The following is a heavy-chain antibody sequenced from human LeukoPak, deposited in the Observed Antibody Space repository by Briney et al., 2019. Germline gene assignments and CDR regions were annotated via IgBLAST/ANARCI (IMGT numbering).Heavy chain of an antibody. D-gene: IGHD1-26*01. CDR2: INHSGST. CDR1: GGSFSGYY. V-gene: IGHV4-34*01. Sequence: PSETLSLTCAVYGGSFSGYYWSWIRQPPGKGLEWIGEINHSGSTNYNPSLKSRVTISVDTSKNQISLKLTSVTAADTAVYYCARQAYTPLWEFDYWGQGTLVTVSS. J-gene: IGHJ4*02. CDR3: ARQAYTPLWEFDY.